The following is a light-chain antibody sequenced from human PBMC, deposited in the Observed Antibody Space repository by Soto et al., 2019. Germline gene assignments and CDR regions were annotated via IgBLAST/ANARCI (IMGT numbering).Light chain of an antibody. Sequence: EIVLTQSPATRSLSPGERATLSCRASQSVSSYLAWYQQKPGQAPRLLIYDASSRATGIPARFSGSGSGTDFTLTISSLEPEDFAVYYCQLRSNWPPTWTFGQGTKVEIK. CDR3: QLRSNWPPTWT. V-gene: IGKV3-11*01. CDR1: QSVSSY. J-gene: IGKJ1*01. CDR2: DAS.